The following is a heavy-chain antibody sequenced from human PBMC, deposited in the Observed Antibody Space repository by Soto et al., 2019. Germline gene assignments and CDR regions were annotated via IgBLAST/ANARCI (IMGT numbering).Heavy chain of an antibody. Sequence: EVQLVESGGGLVQPGGSLRLSCAASGFTFSSYWMHWVRQAPGKGLAWVSRISSDGSGTSYADSVKGRFTFSRDNTKNTLYLQMNSLRVEDTPVYYCVRLGGYDPFDYWGQGTLVTVSS. D-gene: IGHD5-12*01. J-gene: IGHJ4*02. CDR2: ISSDGSGT. CDR3: VRLGGYDPFDY. CDR1: GFTFSSYW. V-gene: IGHV3-74*01.